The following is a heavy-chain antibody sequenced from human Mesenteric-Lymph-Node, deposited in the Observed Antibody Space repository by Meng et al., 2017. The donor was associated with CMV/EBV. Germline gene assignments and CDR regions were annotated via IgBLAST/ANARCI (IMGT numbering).Heavy chain of an antibody. Sequence: KISCKASGYTFTGYYMHWVRQAPGQGLEWMGGIIPTLGTATYAQKFQGRVTITTDESTTIVYMELSSLRSEDTAVYYCAGGYGGYENFDYWGQGTLVTVSS. CDR1: GYTFTGYY. V-gene: IGHV1-69*16. J-gene: IGHJ4*02. CDR3: AGGYGGYENFDY. CDR2: IIPTLGTA. D-gene: IGHD5-12*01.